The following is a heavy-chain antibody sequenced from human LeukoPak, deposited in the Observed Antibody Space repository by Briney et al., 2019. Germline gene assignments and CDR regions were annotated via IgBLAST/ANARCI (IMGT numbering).Heavy chain of an antibody. Sequence: GGSLRLSCAASGFTLSTYYMSWVRQAPGKELEWVANIKQDGSEKYFVDSVKGRFTISRDNAKNSLYLQINSLRVEDTAVYYCATPTAGTWYFDYWGQGTLVTVSS. V-gene: IGHV3-7*01. J-gene: IGHJ4*02. D-gene: IGHD6-13*01. CDR1: GFTLSTYY. CDR2: IKQDGSEK. CDR3: ATPTAGTWYFDY.